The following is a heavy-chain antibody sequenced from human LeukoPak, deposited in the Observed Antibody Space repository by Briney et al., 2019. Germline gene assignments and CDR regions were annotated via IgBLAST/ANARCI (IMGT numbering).Heavy chain of an antibody. CDR3: ARGDSSGWQFDP. CDR1: GFTFSSYS. CDR2: ISSSSSYI. V-gene: IGHV3-21*01. J-gene: IGHJ5*02. D-gene: IGHD6-19*01. Sequence: GGSLRLSCAASGFTFSSYSMNWVRQAPGKGLEWVSSISSSSSYIYYADSVKGRFTISRDNAKNSLYLQMNSLRAENTAVYYCARGDSSGWQFDPWGQGTLVTVSS.